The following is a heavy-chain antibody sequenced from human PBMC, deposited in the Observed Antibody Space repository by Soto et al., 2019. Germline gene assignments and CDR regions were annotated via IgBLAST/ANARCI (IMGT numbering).Heavy chain of an antibody. CDR2: IDWDDDK. D-gene: IGHD6-19*01. Sequence: SGPTLVNPTQTLTLTCTFSGFSLSTSGMCVSWIRQPPGKALEWLALIDWDDDKYYSTSPKTRLTISKDTSKNQVVLTMTNMDPVDTATYYCARVLGVAGPYYYYGMYVWGQGTTVTVSS. V-gene: IGHV2-70*01. CDR3: ARVLGVAGPYYYYGMYV. J-gene: IGHJ6*02. CDR1: GFSLSTSGMC.